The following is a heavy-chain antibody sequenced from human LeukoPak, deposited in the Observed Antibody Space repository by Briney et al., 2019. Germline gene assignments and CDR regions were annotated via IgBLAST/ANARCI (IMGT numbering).Heavy chain of an antibody. Sequence: GGSLRLSCVASEFTFSSYWMSWVRQAPGRGLEWVAYIKQDGREIYYVDSVKGRFTISRDNAKKSLYLQMNSLRAEDTAVYYCARSYSRFDYWGQGTLVTVSS. CDR3: ARSYSRFDY. D-gene: IGHD6-13*01. J-gene: IGHJ4*02. V-gene: IGHV3-7*01. CDR1: EFTFSSYW. CDR2: IKQDGREI.